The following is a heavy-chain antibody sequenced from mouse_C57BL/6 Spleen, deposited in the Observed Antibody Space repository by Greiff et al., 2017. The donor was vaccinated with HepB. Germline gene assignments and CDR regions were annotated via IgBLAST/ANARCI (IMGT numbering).Heavy chain of an antibody. J-gene: IGHJ2*01. V-gene: IGHV10-1*01. CDR1: GFSFNTYA. CDR2: IRSKSNNYAT. Sequence: EVQLQESGGGLVQPKGSLKLSCAASGFSFNTYAMHWVRQAPGKGLEWVARIRSKSNNYATYYAVSVKDRFTISRDDSESMLYLQMNNLKTEDTAMYYCVRQNFLDYWGQGTTLTVSS. CDR3: VRQNFLDY.